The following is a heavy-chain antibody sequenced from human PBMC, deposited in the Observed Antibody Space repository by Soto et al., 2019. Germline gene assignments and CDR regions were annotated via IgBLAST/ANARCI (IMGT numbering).Heavy chain of an antibody. CDR2: ISYDGSNK. V-gene: IGHV3-30*18. J-gene: IGHJ6*02. D-gene: IGHD6-13*01. CDR3: AKTIAAAAGTRAGLQHVHDDDYYCMSV. CDR1: GFTFSSYG. Sequence: QVQLVESGGGVVQPGRSLRLSCAASGFTFSSYGMHWVRQAPGKGLEWVAVISYDGSNKYYADSVKGRFTISRDNSPNPLYLRNTSRRAEDTALYSCAKTIAAAAGTRAGLQHVHDDDYYCMSVCGHGTTVTFSS.